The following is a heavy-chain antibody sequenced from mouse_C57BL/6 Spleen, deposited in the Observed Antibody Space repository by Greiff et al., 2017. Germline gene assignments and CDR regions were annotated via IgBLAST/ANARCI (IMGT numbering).Heavy chain of an antibody. V-gene: IGHV1-72*01. CDR1: GYTFTSYW. D-gene: IGHD2-3*01. J-gene: IGHJ4*01. CDR2: IDPNSGGT. CDR3: ARGGDGYYGAMDY. Sequence: QVQLQQPGAELVKPGASVKLSCKASGYTFTSYWMHWVKQRPGRGLAWLGRIDPNSGGTKYNEKFKSKATLSVDKPSSTAYMQLSSLPSEDSAVYYCARGGDGYYGAMDYWGQGTSVTVSS.